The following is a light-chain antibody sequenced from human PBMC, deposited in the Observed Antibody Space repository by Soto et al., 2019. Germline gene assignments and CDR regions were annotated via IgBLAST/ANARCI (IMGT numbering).Light chain of an antibody. V-gene: IGKV3-20*01. CDR2: AAY. Sequence: LLTQSPDTLSLSRGERATLFCRASQTLSINSLAWYQQKPGQAPRLLIYAAYTRDTGIPDRFSGSGSGTDFALTIRRLEPEELAVYYCQQYGSSPWTVGQGTKVEI. J-gene: IGKJ1*01. CDR3: QQYGSSPWT. CDR1: QTLSINS.